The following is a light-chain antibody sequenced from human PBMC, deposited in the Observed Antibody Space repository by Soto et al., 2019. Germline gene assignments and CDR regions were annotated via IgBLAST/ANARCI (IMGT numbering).Light chain of an antibody. V-gene: IGKV3-15*01. CDR2: FAS. J-gene: IGKJ4*01. CDR3: LQFTAWPLT. Sequence: IVMTQSPATLSVSPGEKATLSCRASQTVYNNLAWYQQKPGQAPRLLVYFASTRATGVPARFSGSGSGTEISLTISSLQSEDFALYYCLQFTAWPLTFGGGTKVE. CDR1: QTVYNN.